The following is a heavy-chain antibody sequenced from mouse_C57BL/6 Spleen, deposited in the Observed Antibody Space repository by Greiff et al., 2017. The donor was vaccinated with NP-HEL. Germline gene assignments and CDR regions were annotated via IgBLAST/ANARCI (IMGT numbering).Heavy chain of an antibody. J-gene: IGHJ4*01. CDR2: IYPGDGDT. D-gene: IGHD3-2*02. CDR1: GYAFSSSW. Sequence: QVQLKQSGPELVKPGASVKISCKASGYAFSSSWMNWVKRRPGKGLEWIGRIYPGDGDTNYIGKFKGKATLTADKSSSTAYMQLSSLTSEDSAVYFCAREAQATFYAMDYWGQGTSVTVSS. CDR3: AREAQATFYAMDY. V-gene: IGHV1-82*01.